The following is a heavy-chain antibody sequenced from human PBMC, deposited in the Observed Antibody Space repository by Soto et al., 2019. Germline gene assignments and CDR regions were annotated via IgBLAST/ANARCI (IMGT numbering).Heavy chain of an antibody. J-gene: IGHJ4*02. CDR1: GFTVSSNY. CDR3: ARADWEAAYFDY. V-gene: IGHV3-53*02. Sequence: EVQLVETGGGLIQPGGSLRLSCAASGFTVSSNYMSWVRQAPGKGLEWVSVIYSGGSTYYADSVKGRFTISRDNSKNTLYLRMNSLRAEDTAVYYCARADWEAAYFDYWGQGTLVTVSS. CDR2: IYSGGST. D-gene: IGHD1-26*01.